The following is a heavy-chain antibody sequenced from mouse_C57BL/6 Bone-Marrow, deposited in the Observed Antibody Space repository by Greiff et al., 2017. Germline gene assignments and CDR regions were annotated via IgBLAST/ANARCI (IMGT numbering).Heavy chain of an antibody. V-gene: IGHV3-6*01. J-gene: IGHJ3*01. CDR3: ARGYYGPWFAY. Sequence: ESGPGLVKPSQSLSLTCSVTGYSITSGYYWNWIRQFPGNKLEWMGYISYDGSNNYNPSLKNRISITRDTSKNQFFLKLNSVTTEDTATYYCARGYYGPWFAYWGQGTLVTVSA. CDR1: GYSITSGYY. D-gene: IGHD1-2*01. CDR2: ISYDGSN.